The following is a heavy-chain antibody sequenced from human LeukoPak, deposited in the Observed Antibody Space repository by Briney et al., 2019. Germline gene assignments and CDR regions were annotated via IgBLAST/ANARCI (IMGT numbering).Heavy chain of an antibody. CDR1: GYSFTSYW. CDR3: ARHVPSADSSGYYPYYFDY. V-gene: IGHV5-51*01. CDR2: IYPGDSDT. D-gene: IGHD3-22*01. Sequence: GESLKISCKGSGYSFTSYWIGWVRQMPGKGLEWMGTIYPGDSDTRYSPSFQGQVTSSADKSIRTAYLQWSSLKASDTAMYYCARHVPSADSSGYYPYYFDYWGQGTLVTVSS. J-gene: IGHJ4*02.